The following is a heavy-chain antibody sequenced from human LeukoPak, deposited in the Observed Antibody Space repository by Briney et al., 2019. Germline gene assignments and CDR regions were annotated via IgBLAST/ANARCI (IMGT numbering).Heavy chain of an antibody. CDR3: ARHYYDSTGYYYFDY. Sequence: PSETLSLTRSVSGGSITGSSYYWGWIRQPPGKGLEWIGSMYYSGSTYYNPSLKSRVTISVDTSKNQFSLKLSSVTAADTAVYYCARHYYDSTGYYYFDYWGQGTLVTVSS. CDR2: MYYSGST. V-gene: IGHV4-39*01. CDR1: GGSITGSSYY. J-gene: IGHJ4*02. D-gene: IGHD3-22*01.